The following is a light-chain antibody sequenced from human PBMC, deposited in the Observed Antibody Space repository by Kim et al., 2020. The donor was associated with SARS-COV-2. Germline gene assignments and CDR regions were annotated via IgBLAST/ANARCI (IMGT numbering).Light chain of an antibody. J-gene: IGLJ2*01. V-gene: IGLV2-23*01. CDR2: EGS. CDR1: SSDVGSYNL. CDR3: CSYAGSGTLV. Sequence: GQSITISCTGTSSDVGSYNLVSWYQQHPGKAPKLMIYEGSKRPSGVSNRFSGSKSGNTASLTISGLQAEDEADYYCCSYAGSGTLVFGGGTQLTVL.